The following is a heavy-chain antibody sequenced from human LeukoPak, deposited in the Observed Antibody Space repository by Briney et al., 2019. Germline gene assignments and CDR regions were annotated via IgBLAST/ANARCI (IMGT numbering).Heavy chain of an antibody. D-gene: IGHD3-9*01. CDR1: GYTFTDYA. CDR3: TRDLTITGPIGY. J-gene: IGHJ4*02. V-gene: IGHV1-2*06. Sequence: ASVKVSCKTSGYTFTDYAIHWVRQAPGQGLEWVGRIDPHTGGTYSAQKFRGRVTLTRDASIDTAYMELSRLRSDDTAFYYCTRDLTITGPIGYWGQETLVTVSS. CDR2: IDPHTGGT.